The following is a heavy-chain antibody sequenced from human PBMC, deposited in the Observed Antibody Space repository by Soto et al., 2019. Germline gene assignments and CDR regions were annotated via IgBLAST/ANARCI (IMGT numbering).Heavy chain of an antibody. D-gene: IGHD2-2*01. CDR3: ARVRMRCSSTSCYWFDP. CDR1: GGSISSGGYY. Sequence: SETLSLTCTVSGGSISSGGYYWSWIRQHPGKGLEWIGYIYYSGSTYYNPSLKSRVTISVDTPKNQFSLKLSSVTAADTAVYYCARVRMRCSSTSCYWFDPWGQGTLVTVSS. J-gene: IGHJ5*02. CDR2: IYYSGST. V-gene: IGHV4-31*03.